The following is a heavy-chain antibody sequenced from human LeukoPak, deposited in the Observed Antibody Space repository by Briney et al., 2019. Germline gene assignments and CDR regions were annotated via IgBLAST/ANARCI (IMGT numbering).Heavy chain of an antibody. CDR3: ASLVEMATIRVFVY. D-gene: IGHD5-24*01. CDR2: INPNSGGT. V-gene: IGHV1-2*06. Sequence: ASVKVSCKASGYTFTGYYMHWVRQAPGQGLEWMGRINPNSGGTNYAQKFQGRVTMTRDTSISTAYMELSRLRSDDTAVYYCASLVEMATIRVFVYWGQGTLVTVSS. J-gene: IGHJ4*02. CDR1: GYTFTGYY.